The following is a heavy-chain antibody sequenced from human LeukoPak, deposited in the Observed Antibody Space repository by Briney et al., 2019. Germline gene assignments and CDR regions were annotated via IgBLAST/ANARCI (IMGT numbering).Heavy chain of an antibody. Sequence: PGGSLRLSCAASGFSVSSNYMNWVRQAPGKGLEWVAVISYDGSNKYYADSVKGRFTISRDNSKNTLYLQMNSLRAEDTAVYYCARGTPSSSGWLYYGMDVWGQGTTVTVSS. J-gene: IGHJ6*02. V-gene: IGHV3-30-3*01. CDR2: ISYDGSNK. D-gene: IGHD6-19*01. CDR1: GFSVSSNY. CDR3: ARGTPSSSGWLYYGMDV.